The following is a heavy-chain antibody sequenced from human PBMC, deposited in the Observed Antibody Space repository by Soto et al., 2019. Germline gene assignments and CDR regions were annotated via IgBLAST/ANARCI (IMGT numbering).Heavy chain of an antibody. CDR1: GGSISSSY. J-gene: IGHJ5*02. V-gene: IGHV4-4*07. Sequence: SETLSLTCTVSGGSISSSYWSWIRQPAGKGLEWIGRIYAGGSTNYNPSLKSRVTMSVDTSKNQFSLKVSSVTAADTAVYYCARDLVGYSSDWFNWFDPWGQGTLVTVSS. CDR3: ARDLVGYSSDWFNWFDP. D-gene: IGHD6-19*01. CDR2: IYAGGST.